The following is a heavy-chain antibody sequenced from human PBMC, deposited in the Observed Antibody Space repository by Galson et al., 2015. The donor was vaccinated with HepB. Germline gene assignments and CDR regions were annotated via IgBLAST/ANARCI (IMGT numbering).Heavy chain of an antibody. CDR3: ARGPFDHLAVAGTFDY. J-gene: IGHJ4*02. V-gene: IGHV6-1*01. Sequence: CAISGDSVSSNSAAWNWIRQSPSRGLEWLGRTYYRSKWYNDYAVSVKSRITINTDTSKNQFSLQLNSVTPEDTAVYYCARGPFDHLAVAGTFDYWGQGTLVTVSS. D-gene: IGHD6-19*01. CDR1: GDSVSSNSAA. CDR2: TYYRSKWYN.